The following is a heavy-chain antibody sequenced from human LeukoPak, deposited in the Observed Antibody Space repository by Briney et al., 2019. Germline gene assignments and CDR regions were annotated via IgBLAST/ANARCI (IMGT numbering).Heavy chain of an antibody. CDR3: ARGSIYYGDSSVYFDY. J-gene: IGHJ4*02. CDR1: SGSFSGYF. CDR2: INQRGST. Sequence: PSETLSLTCAVYSGSFSGYFWTYVRQPPGMGLEWIGEINQRGSTNYNPSLKSRVTMSVDTSKIQFSLRLSSVTAADTAVYYCARGSIYYGDSSVYFDYWAQGTLVTVSS. D-gene: IGHD3-22*01. V-gene: IGHV4-34*01.